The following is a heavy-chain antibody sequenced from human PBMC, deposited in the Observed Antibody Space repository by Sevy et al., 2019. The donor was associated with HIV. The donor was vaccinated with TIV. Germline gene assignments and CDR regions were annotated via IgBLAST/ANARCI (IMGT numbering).Heavy chain of an antibody. D-gene: IGHD5-12*01. CDR1: GGSISSGGYS. V-gene: IGHV4-30-2*01. CDR3: ARGYASTSWFDP. Sequence: SETLSLTCAVSGGSISSGGYSWSWIRQPPGKGLEWIGYIYHSGSTYYNPSLKSRVTISVDRSKNQFSLKLSSVTAADTAVYYWARGYASTSWFDPWGQGTLVTVSS. CDR2: IYHSGST. J-gene: IGHJ5*02.